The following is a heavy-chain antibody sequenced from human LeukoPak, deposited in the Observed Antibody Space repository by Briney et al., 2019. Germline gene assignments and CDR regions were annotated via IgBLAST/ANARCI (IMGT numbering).Heavy chain of an antibody. D-gene: IGHD6-19*01. V-gene: IGHV3-30*04. Sequence: GGSLRLSCAASGFTFSSYAMHWVRQAPGKGLEWVAVISYDGSNKYYADSVKGRFTISRDNSKNTLYMQMNSLRAEDTAVYYCARVSGWTDWGQGTLVTVSS. CDR3: ARVSGWTD. J-gene: IGHJ4*02. CDR2: ISYDGSNK. CDR1: GFTFSSYA.